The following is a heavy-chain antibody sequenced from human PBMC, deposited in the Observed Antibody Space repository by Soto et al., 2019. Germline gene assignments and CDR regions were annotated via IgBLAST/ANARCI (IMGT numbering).Heavy chain of an antibody. Sequence: SETLSLTCTVSGGSISSGSYYWSWIRQHPGKGLEWMGYIYYSGSTYYNPSLKSRVTISVDTSKNQFSLKLSSVTAADTAFYYCAKGSWSFFYIDYWDQATLVTVS. CDR1: GGSISSGSYY. J-gene: IGHJ4*02. CDR2: IYYSGST. V-gene: IGHV4-31*03. D-gene: IGHD3-10*01. CDR3: AKGSWSFFYIDY.